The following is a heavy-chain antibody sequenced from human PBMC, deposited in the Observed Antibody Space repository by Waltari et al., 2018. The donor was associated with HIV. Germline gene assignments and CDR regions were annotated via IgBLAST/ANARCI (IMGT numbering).Heavy chain of an antibody. CDR3: ARVRRAVGASIDYFDY. V-gene: IGHV1-46*01. J-gene: IGHJ4*02. CDR2: INPSGGST. Sequence: QVQLVQSGAEVKKPGASVKVSCKASGYTFTSFYMQWVRQAPGQGLKWMGMINPSGGSTTYAEKVQDRVTMTRDTSTRTVYMELSSLTSEDTAVYYCARVRRAVGASIDYFDYWGQGSLVTVSS. CDR1: GYTFTSFY. D-gene: IGHD1-26*01.